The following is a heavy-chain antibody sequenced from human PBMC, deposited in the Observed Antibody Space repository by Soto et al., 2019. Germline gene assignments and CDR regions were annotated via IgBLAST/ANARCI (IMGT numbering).Heavy chain of an antibody. CDR1: GGTFSSYA. D-gene: IGHD6-13*01. V-gene: IGHV1-69*06. Sequence: SVKVSCKASGGTFSSYAISWVRQAPGQGLEWMGGIIPIFGTANYAQKFQGRVTITADKSTSTAYMELSSLRPEDTAVYYCAAYSSSWYFDYWGQGTLVTSPQ. CDR3: AAYSSSWYFDY. J-gene: IGHJ4*02. CDR2: IIPIFGTA.